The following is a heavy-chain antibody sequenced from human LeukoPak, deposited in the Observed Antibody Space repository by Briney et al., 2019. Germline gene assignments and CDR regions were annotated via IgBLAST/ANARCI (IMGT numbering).Heavy chain of an antibody. CDR1: GYTLTELS. V-gene: IGHV1-24*01. CDR2: FDPEDGET. D-gene: IGHD1-26*01. CDR3: ATPSGSYAGDAFDI. J-gene: IGHJ3*02. Sequence: VASVKVSCKVSGYTLTELSMHWVRQAPGKGLGWMGGFDPEDGETIYPQKFQGRVTMTEDTSTDTAYMELSSLRSEDTAVYYCATPSGSYAGDAFDIWGQGTMLTVSS.